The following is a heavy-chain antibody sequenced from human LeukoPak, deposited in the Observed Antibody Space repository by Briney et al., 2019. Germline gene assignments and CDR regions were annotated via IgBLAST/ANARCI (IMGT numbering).Heavy chain of an antibody. CDR1: GYTFTGYY. Sequence: ASVKVSCKASGYTFTGYYMHWVRQAPGQGLEWMGIINPSGGSTSYAQKFQGRVTMTRDMSTSTVYMELSSLRSEDTAVYYCARGGGIIYGVRLGELFYGVWDYWGQGTLVTVSS. CDR2: INPSGGST. J-gene: IGHJ4*02. V-gene: IGHV1-46*01. CDR3: ARGGGIIYGVRLGELFYGVWDY. D-gene: IGHD3-16*01.